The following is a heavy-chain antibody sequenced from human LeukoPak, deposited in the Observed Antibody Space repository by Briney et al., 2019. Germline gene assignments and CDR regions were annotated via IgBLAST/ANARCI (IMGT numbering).Heavy chain of an antibody. D-gene: IGHD6-13*01. Sequence: PGGSLRLSCAASGFMFSSYAMNWVRQAPGKGLEWVSKISDSGYTVDYADSVKGRFTISRDNAKNSLYLQMNSLRAEDTAVYYCARGPYSSNWYVDYWGQGTLVTVAS. V-gene: IGHV3-48*03. J-gene: IGHJ4*02. CDR1: GFMFSSYA. CDR3: ARGPYSSNWYVDY. CDR2: ISDSGYTV.